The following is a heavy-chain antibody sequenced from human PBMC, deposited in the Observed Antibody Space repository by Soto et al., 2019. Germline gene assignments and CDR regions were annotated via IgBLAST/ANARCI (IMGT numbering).Heavy chain of an antibody. Sequence: EVQLVESGGGLVQPGGSLRLSCAASGFTFSTYAMTWVRQAPGKGPEWISYSSASSATIYYADSVKGRFTISRDSAKNSLYLQMNSLSAEGTSVYYCVRVISTYESFDFWGQGTLVTVSS. V-gene: IGHV3-48*01. CDR2: SSASSATI. J-gene: IGHJ4*02. D-gene: IGHD2-2*01. CDR3: VRVISTYESFDF. CDR1: GFTFSTYA.